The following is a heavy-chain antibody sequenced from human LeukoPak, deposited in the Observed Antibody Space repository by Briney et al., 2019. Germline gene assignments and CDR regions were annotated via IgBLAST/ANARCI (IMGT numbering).Heavy chain of an antibody. Sequence: GRSLRLSCAPSGLTFNTFNMNWVRQAPGRGLDWVSSITRGGDYIYYADSVKGRFTTSRDNAKNSLSLQLNSVRVEDTAVYYCARGHYDVLAASYKWTPDYWGQGTLVTVSS. CDR2: ITRGGDYI. J-gene: IGHJ4*02. CDR1: GLTFNTFN. D-gene: IGHD3-9*01. V-gene: IGHV3-21*01. CDR3: ARGHYDVLAASYKWTPDY.